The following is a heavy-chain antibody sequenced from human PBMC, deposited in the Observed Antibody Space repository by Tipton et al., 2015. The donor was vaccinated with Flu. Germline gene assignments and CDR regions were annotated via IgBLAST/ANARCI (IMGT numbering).Heavy chain of an antibody. CDR3: ARSTYYYGSGSSDY. J-gene: IGHJ4*02. CDR2: IHYSGSP. CDR1: GDSMRRDYF. Sequence: TLSLTCTVSGDSMRRDYFWGWIRQAPGKGLEWIGNIHYSGSPHYNPSLKSRVTISVDTSKNQFSLRVNSVTASDTAVYYCARSTYYYGSGSSDYWGQGTLVTVSS. D-gene: IGHD3-10*01. V-gene: IGHV4-38-2*02.